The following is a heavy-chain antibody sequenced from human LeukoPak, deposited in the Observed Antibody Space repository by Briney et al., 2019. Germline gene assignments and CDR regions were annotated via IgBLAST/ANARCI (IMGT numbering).Heavy chain of an antibody. V-gene: IGHV4-4*07. CDR2: IYTSGST. D-gene: IGHD6-6*01. J-gene: IGHJ3*02. Sequence: PSETLPLTCTVSGGSISSYYWSWIRQPAGKGLEWIGRIYTSGSTNYNPSLKSRVTMSVDTSKNQFSLKLSSVTAADTAMYYCARYKLDEARSRVDAFDIWGQGTMVTVSS. CDR3: ARYKLDEARSRVDAFDI. CDR1: GGSISSYY.